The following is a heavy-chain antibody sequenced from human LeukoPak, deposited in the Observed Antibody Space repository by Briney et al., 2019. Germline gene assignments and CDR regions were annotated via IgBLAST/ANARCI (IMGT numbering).Heavy chain of an antibody. Sequence: PGRSLRLSCAASGFTFSSYAMHWVRQAPGKGLEWVAVISYDGSNKYYADSVKGRFTISRDNSKNTLYLQMNSLRAEDTAVYYCARDRSSGYNWKTKRNWFDPWGQGTLVTVSS. V-gene: IGHV3-30-3*01. J-gene: IGHJ5*02. CDR3: ARDRSSGYNWKTKRNWFDP. D-gene: IGHD1-20*01. CDR1: GFTFSSYA. CDR2: ISYDGSNK.